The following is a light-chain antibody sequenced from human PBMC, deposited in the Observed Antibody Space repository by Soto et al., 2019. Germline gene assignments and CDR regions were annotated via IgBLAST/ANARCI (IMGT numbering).Light chain of an antibody. Sequence: IQLTQSPASLSESAGDSVTITCRASQGISSFLAWYQQKPGKAPKLLIYATSTLQSGVPSRFSGSGSGTDFTLTISSLQPEDFATYFCQQLNSYPITFGQGTRLEI. CDR1: QGISSF. V-gene: IGKV1-9*01. CDR2: ATS. CDR3: QQLNSYPIT. J-gene: IGKJ5*01.